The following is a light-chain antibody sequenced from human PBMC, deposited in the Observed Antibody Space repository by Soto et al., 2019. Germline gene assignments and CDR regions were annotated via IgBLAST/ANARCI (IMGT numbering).Light chain of an antibody. CDR3: QQYKDWPTT. CDR1: QSVSSN. Sequence: EIVLTQSPGTLSLSPGERATLSCRASQSVSSNSAWYQQKPGQAPRLLIYGASTRATGIPARFSGSGSGTEFTLTISSLQSEDFAIYYCQQYKDWPTTFGQGTKVDIK. CDR2: GAS. J-gene: IGKJ1*01. V-gene: IGKV3-15*01.